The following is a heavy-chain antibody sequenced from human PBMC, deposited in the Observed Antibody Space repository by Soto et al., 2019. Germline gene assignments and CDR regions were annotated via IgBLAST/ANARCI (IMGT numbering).Heavy chain of an antibody. D-gene: IGHD3-10*01. Sequence: QVQLVQSGAEVKKPGASVKVSCKASGGTFSSYAISWMRQAPGQGLEWMGVIIAIFGTANYAQKFRGRVTITADDSTIIAYMELNSPRCDDTAVYYCATAGDYCSGSYYTRGGDYYYYGMDVCGQGTTVTFSS. CDR2: IIAIFGTA. V-gene: IGHV1-69*01. CDR3: ATAGDYCSGSYYTRGGDYYYYGMDV. CDR1: GGTFSSYA. J-gene: IGHJ6*02.